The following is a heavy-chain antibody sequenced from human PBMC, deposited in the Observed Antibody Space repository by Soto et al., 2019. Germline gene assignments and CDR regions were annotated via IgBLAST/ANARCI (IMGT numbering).Heavy chain of an antibody. CDR1: GGSISRYY. V-gene: IGHV4-59*08. CDR3: ASYYDILTGYSGFDY. D-gene: IGHD3-9*01. CDR2: IYYSGNT. J-gene: IGHJ4*02. Sequence: PSETLSLTSTVSGGSISRYYWSWIRQPPGKGLEWIGYIYYSGNTNYNPSLKSRVTISIDTSKNQFSLKLSSVTAADTAVYYCASYYDILTGYSGFDYWGQGTLVTVSS.